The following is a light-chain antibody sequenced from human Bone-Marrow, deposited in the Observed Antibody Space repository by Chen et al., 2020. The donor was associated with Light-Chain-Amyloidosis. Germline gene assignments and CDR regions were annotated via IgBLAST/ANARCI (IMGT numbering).Light chain of an antibody. J-gene: IGLJ2*01. CDR2: RDT. CDR1: DLPTKY. V-gene: IGLV3-25*03. CDR3: QSADSSGTYEVI. Sequence: SYELTQPPSVSVSPGQTARITCSGDDLPTKYAYWYQHKPCQAPVLVIHRDTERPSGISERFSGSSSGTTATLTISGVQAEDEADYHCQSADSSGTYEVIFGGGTKLTVL.